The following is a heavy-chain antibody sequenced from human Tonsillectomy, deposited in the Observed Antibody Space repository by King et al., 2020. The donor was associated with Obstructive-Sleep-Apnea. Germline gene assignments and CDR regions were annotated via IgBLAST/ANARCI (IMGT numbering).Heavy chain of an antibody. D-gene: IGHD2-2*01. Sequence: VQLVESGGGVVQPGRSLRLSCAASGFTFSSYAMHWVRQAPGKGLEWVAVISYYGSNKYYADSVKGRFTISRDNSKNTLYLQMNSLRAEDTAMYYCATGRDIVVVPESTAFDYWGQGTLVTVSS. CDR1: GFTFSSYA. V-gene: IGHV3-30*04. CDR3: ATGRDIVVVPESTAFDY. J-gene: IGHJ4*02. CDR2: ISYYGSNK.